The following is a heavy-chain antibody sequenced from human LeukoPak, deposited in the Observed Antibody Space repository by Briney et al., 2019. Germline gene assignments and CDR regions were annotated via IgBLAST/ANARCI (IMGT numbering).Heavy chain of an antibody. J-gene: IGHJ6*02. CDR3: ARHGSTSSKYYYYAMDV. CDR2: FYYSGSS. V-gene: IGHV4-59*08. Sequence: SETPSLTCTVAGGSISSYYWSWIRQPPGKGLGWIGYFYYSGSSNYNPSLKSRVTISVDTSKNQISLKLYSVTAADTAMYYCARHGSTSSKYYYYAMDVWGQGTTVTVSS. CDR1: GGSISSYY. D-gene: IGHD2-2*01.